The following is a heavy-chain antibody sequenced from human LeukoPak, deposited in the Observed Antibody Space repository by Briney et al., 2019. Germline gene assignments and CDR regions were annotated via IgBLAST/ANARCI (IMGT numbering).Heavy chain of an antibody. Sequence: SETLSLTCTVSGGSISSSSYYWGWIRQPPGKGLEWIGSIYYSGSTYYNPSLKSRVTISVDTSKNQFSLKLSSVTAADTAVYYCASLTYYDILTGYTTFDYWGQGTLVTVSS. V-gene: IGHV4-39*01. D-gene: IGHD3-9*01. CDR1: GGSISSSSYY. CDR2: IYYSGST. CDR3: ASLTYYDILTGYTTFDY. J-gene: IGHJ4*02.